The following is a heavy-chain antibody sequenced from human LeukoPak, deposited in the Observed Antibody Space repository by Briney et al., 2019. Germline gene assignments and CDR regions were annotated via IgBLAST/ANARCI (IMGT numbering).Heavy chain of an antibody. D-gene: IGHD3-22*01. V-gene: IGHV1-18*01. CDR3: ARGYDSSGYYYYYMDV. CDR1: GCTFTSYG. J-gene: IGHJ6*03. CDR2: ISAYNGNT. Sequence: ASVKVSCKASGCTFTSYGISWVRQAPGQGLEWMGWISAYNGNTNYAQKLQGRVTMTTDTSTSTAYMELRSLRSDDTAVYYCARGYDSSGYYYYYMDVWGKGTTVTVSS.